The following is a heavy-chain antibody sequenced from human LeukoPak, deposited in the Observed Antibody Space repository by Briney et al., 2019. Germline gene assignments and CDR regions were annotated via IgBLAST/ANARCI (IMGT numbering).Heavy chain of an antibody. CDR1: GYSISSGYY. V-gene: IGHV4-38-2*02. J-gene: IGHJ4*02. CDR3: ARHRSGWLQSSFDY. Sequence: SETLSLTCTVSGYSISSGYYWGWIRQPPGKGLEWIGSIYHSGSTYYNPSLKSRVTISVDTSKNQFSLKLSSVTAADTAVYYCARHRSGWLQSSFDYWGQGTLVTVSS. CDR2: IYHSGST. D-gene: IGHD5-24*01.